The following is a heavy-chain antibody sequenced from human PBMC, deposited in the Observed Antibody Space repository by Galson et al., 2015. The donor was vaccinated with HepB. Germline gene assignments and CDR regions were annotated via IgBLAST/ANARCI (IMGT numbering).Heavy chain of an antibody. CDR1: GFSLSTSGVG. D-gene: IGHD2-2*01. CDR3: AHSLRYQLLQDWFDP. Sequence: PALVKPTQTLTLTCTFSGFSLSTSGVGVGWIRQPPGKALEWLALIYWDDDKRYSPSLKSRLTITKDTSKNQVVLTMTNMDPVDTATYYCAHSLRYQLLQDWFDPWGQGTLVTVSS. CDR2: IYWDDDK. J-gene: IGHJ5*02. V-gene: IGHV2-5*02.